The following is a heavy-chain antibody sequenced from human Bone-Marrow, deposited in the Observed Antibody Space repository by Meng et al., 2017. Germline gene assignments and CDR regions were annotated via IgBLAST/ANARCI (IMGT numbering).Heavy chain of an antibody. Sequence: QVQLQQSGSGLVKPSQTLSLTCPVSGGSISNGGYSLSWIRQPPGKGLEWIGYIYHSGSTYYNPSLKSRVTISVDTSKNQFSLKLSSVTAADTAVYYCARGKSNSSPPFDPWGQGTLVTVSS. CDR2: IYHSGST. CDR3: ARGKSNSSPPFDP. V-gene: IGHV4-30-2*01. D-gene: IGHD6-6*01. CDR1: GGSISNGGYS. J-gene: IGHJ5*02.